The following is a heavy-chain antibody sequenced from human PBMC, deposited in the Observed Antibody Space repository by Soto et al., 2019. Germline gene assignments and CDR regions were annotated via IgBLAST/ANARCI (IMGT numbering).Heavy chain of an antibody. V-gene: IGHV1-69*06. CDR3: ATDPGLEVAGTPPFYNGWDV. CDR2: IIPFFGTT. D-gene: IGHD6-19*01. Sequence: SVKVSCKASGGTFSSYAISWVRQAPGQGLEWMGGIIPFFGTTNYAHKFQGRLTILADKSTTTVHMELSSLRSEDTAVYYCATDPGLEVAGTPPFYNGWDVWGQGTTVTVSS. J-gene: IGHJ6*02. CDR1: GGTFSSYA.